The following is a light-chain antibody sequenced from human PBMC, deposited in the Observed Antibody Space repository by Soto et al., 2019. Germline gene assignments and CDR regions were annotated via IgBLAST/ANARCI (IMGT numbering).Light chain of an antibody. Sequence: QSVLTQPASVSGSPGQSITISCTGTSSDVCGYNYVSWYQQHPGKASNLMIYDVSNRPSGVSNRFSGSKSGNTASLTISGLQDEGEADYYCSSYTSSSTLRVFGTGTKVTVL. J-gene: IGLJ1*01. CDR3: SSYTSSSTLRV. CDR1: SSDVCGYNY. V-gene: IGLV2-14*01. CDR2: DVS.